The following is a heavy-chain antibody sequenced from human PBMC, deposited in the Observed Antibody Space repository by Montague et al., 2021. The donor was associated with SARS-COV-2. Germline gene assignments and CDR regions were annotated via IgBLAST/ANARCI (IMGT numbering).Heavy chain of an antibody. D-gene: IGHD3-16*01. Sequence: SETLSLTCTVSGGSISSDNWWTWVRQPSGKGLEWIGDIFHSGTTNYNPSLKSRLTISVDKSKNQIPLKLISVTAADTAMYYCALPLGGARFDPWGQGTLVTVSS. CDR3: ALPLGGARFDP. CDR1: GGSISSDNW. J-gene: IGHJ5*02. CDR2: IFHSGTT. V-gene: IGHV4-4*02.